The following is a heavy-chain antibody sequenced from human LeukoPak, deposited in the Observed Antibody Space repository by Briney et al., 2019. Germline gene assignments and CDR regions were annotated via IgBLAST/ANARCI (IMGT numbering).Heavy chain of an antibody. CDR2: INPNSDYT. J-gene: IGHJ4*02. Sequence: ASVKVSWKASGYTFTDYYIHWVRQAPGQGLEWMGWINPNSDYTFYAQKFQGRVTLTRDTSISTVYMELTTLTSDDTALYYCAVAPGDYWGQGTLVTVSS. V-gene: IGHV1-2*02. CDR3: AVAPGDY. D-gene: IGHD2-21*01. CDR1: GYTFTDYY.